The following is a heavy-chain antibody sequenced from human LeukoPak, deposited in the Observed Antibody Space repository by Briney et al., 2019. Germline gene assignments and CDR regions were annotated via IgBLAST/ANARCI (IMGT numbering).Heavy chain of an antibody. Sequence: ASVKVSCKASGYTFTSYGISWVRQAPGQGLEWMGWISAYNGNTNYAQKLQRRVTMTTDTSTSAAYMELRSLRSDDTAVYYCARADWVRGVLLPSNTDLNWFDPWGQGTLVTVSS. J-gene: IGHJ5*02. CDR1: GYTFTSYG. V-gene: IGHV1-18*01. D-gene: IGHD3-10*01. CDR3: ARADWVRGVLLPSNTDLNWFDP. CDR2: ISAYNGNT.